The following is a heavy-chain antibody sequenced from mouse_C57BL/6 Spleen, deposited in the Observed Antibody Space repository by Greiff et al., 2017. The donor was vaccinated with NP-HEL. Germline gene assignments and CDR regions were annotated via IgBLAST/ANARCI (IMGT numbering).Heavy chain of an antibody. Sequence: QVQLQQSDAELVKPGASVKISCKVSGYTFTDHTIHWMKQRPEQGLEWIGYIYPRDGSTKYNEKFKGKATLTADKSSSTAYMQRNSLTSEDSAVYFCARWGTIYYGNSLYAMDYWGQGTSVTVSS. CDR1: GYTFTDHT. CDR2: IYPRDGST. J-gene: IGHJ4*01. V-gene: IGHV1-78*01. CDR3: ARWGTIYYGNSLYAMDY. D-gene: IGHD2-1*01.